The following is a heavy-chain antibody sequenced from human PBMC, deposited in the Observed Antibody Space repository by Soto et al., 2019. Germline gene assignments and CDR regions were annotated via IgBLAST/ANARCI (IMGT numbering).Heavy chain of an antibody. J-gene: IGHJ6*02. Sequence: QVQLVQSGAEVKKPGSSVKVSCKASGGSFTNYIFTWVRQAPGQGLEWMGRIIPVLGVEYYAQKFQGRVTITADKSTTTAYMELSCLRSEDTAVYYCAKSPTPGSATASYYGMDVWGLGTTVTVSS. CDR3: AKSPTPGSATASYYGMDV. D-gene: IGHD2-21*02. CDR2: IIPVLGVE. V-gene: IGHV1-69*02. CDR1: GGSFTNYI.